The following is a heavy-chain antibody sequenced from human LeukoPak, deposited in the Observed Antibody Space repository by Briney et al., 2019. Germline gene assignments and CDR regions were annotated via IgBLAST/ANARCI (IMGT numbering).Heavy chain of an antibody. CDR3: ATYRQVLLPFES. Sequence: PGGSLRLSCAASGFTFSSYGMSWVRQAPGKGLEWVSSIFPSGGEIHYADSVRGRFTISRDNSKSTLSLQMNSLRAEDTAIYYCATYRQVLLPFESWGQGTLVTVPS. CDR1: GFTFSSYG. J-gene: IGHJ4*02. CDR2: IFPSGGEI. D-gene: IGHD2-8*02. V-gene: IGHV3-23*01.